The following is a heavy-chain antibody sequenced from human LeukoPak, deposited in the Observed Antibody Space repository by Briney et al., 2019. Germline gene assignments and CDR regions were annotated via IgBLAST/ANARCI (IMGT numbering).Heavy chain of an antibody. Sequence: ASVKVSCKASGYTFTSYDINWVRQATGQGLEWMGWMNPNSGNTGYAQKFQGRVTMTRNTSISTAYMELSSLRSEDTAVYYCATDYASSSSFSYYYYGMDVWGQGTTVTVSS. CDR1: GYTFTSYD. J-gene: IGHJ6*02. D-gene: IGHD6-13*01. CDR3: ATDYASSSSFSYYYYGMDV. V-gene: IGHV1-8*01. CDR2: MNPNSGNT.